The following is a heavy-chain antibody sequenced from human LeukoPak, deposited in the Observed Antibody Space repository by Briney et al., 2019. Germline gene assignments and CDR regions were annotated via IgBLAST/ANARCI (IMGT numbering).Heavy chain of an antibody. CDR1: GYTFTCYY. Sequence: GASVKVSCKASGYTFTCYYMHWVRQAPGQGLEWMGWINPNSGGTNYEQKFQGRVTMTRDTSISTAYMELSRLRSDDTAVYYCARGKRGYSYGYFDYWGQGTLVTVSS. V-gene: IGHV1-2*02. D-gene: IGHD5-18*01. CDR3: ARGKRGYSYGYFDY. J-gene: IGHJ4*02. CDR2: INPNSGGT.